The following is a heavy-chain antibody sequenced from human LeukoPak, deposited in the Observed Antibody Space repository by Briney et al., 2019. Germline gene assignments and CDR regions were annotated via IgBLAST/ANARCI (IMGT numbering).Heavy chain of an antibody. CDR2: IYYSGST. J-gene: IGHJ5*02. CDR3: ARDPYSSGYYASFDP. Sequence: PSETLSLTCTVSGGSISSYYWSWIRQPPGKGLEWIGYIYYSGSTAYNPSLKSRITMSVDTSKNRFSLNMWSVTAADTAVYYCARDPYSSGYYASFDPWGQGTLVTVSS. CDR1: GGSISSYY. D-gene: IGHD5-12*01. V-gene: IGHV4-59*01.